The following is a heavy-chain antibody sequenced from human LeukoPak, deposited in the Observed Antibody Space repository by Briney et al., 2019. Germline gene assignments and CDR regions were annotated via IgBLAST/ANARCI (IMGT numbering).Heavy chain of an antibody. J-gene: IGHJ4*02. CDR3: ARESYGDYPAAGYYFDY. Sequence: SVTVSCKASGYTFSGYYIFWVRRAPGQGLEWMGRIIPILGIANYAQKFQGRVTITADKSTSTAYMELSSLRSEDTAVYYCARESYGDYPAAGYYFDYWGQGTLVTVSS. V-gene: IGHV1-69*04. CDR2: IIPILGIA. CDR1: GYTFSGYY. D-gene: IGHD4-17*01.